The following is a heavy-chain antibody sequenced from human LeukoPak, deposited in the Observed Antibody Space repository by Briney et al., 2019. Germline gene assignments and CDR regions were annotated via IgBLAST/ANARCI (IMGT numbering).Heavy chain of an antibody. Sequence: SETLSLTCTVSGGSISSYYWSWIRQPPGKGLEWIGYIYYSGSTYYNPSLKSRVTISVDTSKNQFSLKLSSVTAADTAVYYCARRYCSSTSCFYFDYWGQGTLVTVSS. CDR3: ARRYCSSTSCFYFDY. CDR1: GGSISSYY. CDR2: IYYSGST. J-gene: IGHJ4*02. V-gene: IGHV4-59*04. D-gene: IGHD2-2*01.